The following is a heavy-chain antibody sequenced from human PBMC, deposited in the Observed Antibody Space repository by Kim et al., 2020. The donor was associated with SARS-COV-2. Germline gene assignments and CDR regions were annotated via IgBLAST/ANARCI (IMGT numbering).Heavy chain of an antibody. CDR2: ISWNGANI. CDR3: ARDPPYNFGNYYYMYC. J-gene: IGHJ6*03. CDR1: GFNFGDCV. V-gene: IGHV3-9*01. Sequence: GGSLRLSCAASGFNFGDCVMHWVRQIPGKGLQWVSGISWNGANIDYADAVKGRFTISRDNAKNSLYLQMNSLRTEDTALYYCARDPPYNFGNYYYMYCWG. D-gene: IGHD1-1*01.